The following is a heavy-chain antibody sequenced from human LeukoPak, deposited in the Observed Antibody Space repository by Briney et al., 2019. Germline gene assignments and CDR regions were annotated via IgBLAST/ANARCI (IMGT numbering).Heavy chain of an antibody. D-gene: IGHD4-17*01. CDR1: GFTVSSNY. J-gene: IGHJ6*02. CDR2: IYSGGST. Sequence: GGSLRLSCAASGFTVSSNYMSWVRQAPGKGLEWVSVIYSGGSTYYADSVKGRFTISRDNSKNTLYLQMNSLRAEDTAVYYCARESNYGDSAFLYYYYGMDVWGQGTTVTVSS. CDR3: ARESNYGDSAFLYYYYGMDV. V-gene: IGHV3-53*01.